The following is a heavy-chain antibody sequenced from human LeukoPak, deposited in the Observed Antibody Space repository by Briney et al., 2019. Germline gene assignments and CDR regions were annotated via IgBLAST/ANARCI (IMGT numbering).Heavy chain of an antibody. CDR1: GFTFSSYS. V-gene: IGHV3-48*04. CDR3: ARDRGSSSWYDAFDI. CDR2: ISSSSSTI. Sequence: GGSLRLSCAASGFTFSSYSTNWVRQAPGKGLEWVSYISSSSSTIYYADSVKGRFTISRDNAKNSLYLQMNSLRAEDTAVYYCARDRGSSSWYDAFDIWGQGTMVTVSS. J-gene: IGHJ3*02. D-gene: IGHD6-13*01.